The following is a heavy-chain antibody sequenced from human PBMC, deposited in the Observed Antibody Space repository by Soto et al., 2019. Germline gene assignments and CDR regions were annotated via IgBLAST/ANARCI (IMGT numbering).Heavy chain of an antibody. CDR3: ARDTITMVRGVIIAEVDPNWFDP. CDR1: GGTFSSYA. CDR2: IIPIFGTA. J-gene: IGHJ5*02. D-gene: IGHD3-10*01. V-gene: IGHV1-69*13. Sequence: ASVKVSCKASGGTFSSYAISWVRQAPGQGLEWMGGIIPIFGTANYAQKFQGGVTITADESTSTAYMELSSMRSEDTAVYYCARDTITMVRGVIIAEVDPNWFDPWGQGTLVTVSS.